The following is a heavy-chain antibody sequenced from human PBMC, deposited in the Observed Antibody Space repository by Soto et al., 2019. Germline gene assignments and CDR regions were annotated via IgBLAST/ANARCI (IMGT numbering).Heavy chain of an antibody. Sequence: QVQLVESGGGVVQPGRSLRLSCAASGFTFSGLGMHWVRQAPGKGLEWVAVIRYDGSNIYYADAVKGRFTISRDNSKDTLYLQMNSLRADDTAVYYCARDGMGHTTFFGYFGYWGQGTLVTVSS. CDR2: IRYDGSNI. J-gene: IGHJ4*02. D-gene: IGHD1-26*01. V-gene: IGHV3-33*01. CDR3: ARDGMGHTTFFGYFGY. CDR1: GFTFSGLG.